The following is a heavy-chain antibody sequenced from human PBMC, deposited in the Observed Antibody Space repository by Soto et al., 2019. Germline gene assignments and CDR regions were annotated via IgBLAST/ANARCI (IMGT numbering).Heavy chain of an antibody. CDR3: VRDRDDYTYAGPSGFFDL. D-gene: IGHD4-4*01. CDR2: IGTTDDT. J-gene: IGHJ2*01. V-gene: IGHV3-13*01. CDR1: GFTFSTCD. Sequence: EVQLVESGGGLVQPGGSLRLSCAASGFTFSTCDMHWVRQGTGKGLEWVSSIGTTDDTYYSGSVKGRFTISREDAKDSLYVQMNNLRAEDTGVYYCVRDRDDYTYAGPSGFFDLWGRGTLVTVSS.